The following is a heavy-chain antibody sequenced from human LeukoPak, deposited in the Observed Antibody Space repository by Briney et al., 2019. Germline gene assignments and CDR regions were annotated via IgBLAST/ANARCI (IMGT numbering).Heavy chain of an antibody. D-gene: IGHD2-2*01. CDR3: ARGRDIVVVPDY. CDR1: GYSISSGYY. V-gene: IGHV4-38-2*01. CDR2: IYHSGST. J-gene: IGHJ4*02. Sequence: SETLSLTCAVSGYSISSGYYWGWIRQPPGEGLEWIGSIYHSGSTYYNPSLKSRVTISVDTSKNQFSLELSSVTAADTAVYYCARGRDIVVVPDYWGQGTLVTVSS.